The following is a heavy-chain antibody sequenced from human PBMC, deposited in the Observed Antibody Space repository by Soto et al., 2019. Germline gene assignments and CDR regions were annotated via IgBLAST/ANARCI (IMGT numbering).Heavy chain of an antibody. Sequence: ASVKVSCKASGYTFTGYYMHWVRQAPGQGLEWMGWMNPNSGNTGYAQKFQGRVTMTRNTSISTAYMELSSLRSEDTAVYYCARAEQMEWLLEIDYWGQGTLVTVSS. CDR1: GYTFTGYY. CDR2: MNPNSGNT. CDR3: ARAEQMEWLLEIDY. D-gene: IGHD3-3*01. J-gene: IGHJ4*02. V-gene: IGHV1-8*02.